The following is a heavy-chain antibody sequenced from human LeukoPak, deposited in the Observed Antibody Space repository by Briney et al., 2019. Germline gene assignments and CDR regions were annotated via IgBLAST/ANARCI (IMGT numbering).Heavy chain of an antibody. CDR1: GFTFNDYA. J-gene: IGHJ4*02. CDR2: ISWNSGTI. Sequence: GGSLRLSCAASGFTFNDYAMHWVRQVPGKGLEWVSGISWNSGTIGYADSVKGRFTISRDNAKNSLYLQMNSLRAEDTAVYYCAKAHGDSSYDYWGQGTLVTVSS. V-gene: IGHV3-9*01. D-gene: IGHD4-17*01. CDR3: AKAHGDSSYDY.